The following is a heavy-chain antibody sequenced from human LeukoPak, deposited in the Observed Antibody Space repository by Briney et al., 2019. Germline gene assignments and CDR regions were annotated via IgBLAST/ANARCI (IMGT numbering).Heavy chain of an antibody. CDR2: INPTGGST. J-gene: IGHJ4*02. CDR1: GGTFSSYA. D-gene: IGHD6-6*01. Sequence: ASVKVSCKASGGTFSSYAISWVRQAPGQGLEWMGIINPTGGSTTYAQKFQGRVTMTRDTSTSTVYMELSSLRSDDTAVYYCARTAARRFDYWGQGTLVTVSS. CDR3: ARTAARRFDY. V-gene: IGHV1-46*01.